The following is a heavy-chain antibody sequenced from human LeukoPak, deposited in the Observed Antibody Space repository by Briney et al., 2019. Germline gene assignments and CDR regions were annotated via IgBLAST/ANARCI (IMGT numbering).Heavy chain of an antibody. J-gene: IGHJ4*02. CDR2: IASDGSST. Sequence: GGSLRLSCAASGFTFSSYWMNWVRQAPGKGLVWVSRIASDGSSTTYADSVKGRFSISRDNAKNTLYLQMNSLRVEDTAVYYCARGWPHGNDYWGQGTLVTVSS. CDR1: GFTFSSYW. CDR3: ARGWPHGNDY. D-gene: IGHD4-23*01. V-gene: IGHV3-74*01.